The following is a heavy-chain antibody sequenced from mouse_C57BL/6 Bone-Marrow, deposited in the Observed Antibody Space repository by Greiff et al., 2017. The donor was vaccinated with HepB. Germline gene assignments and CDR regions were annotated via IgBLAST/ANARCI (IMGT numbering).Heavy chain of an antibody. Sequence: VKVVESGPGLVAPSQSLSITCTVSGFSLTSYGVHWVRQPPGKGLEWLVVIWSDGSTTYNSALKSRLSISKDNSKSQVFLKMNSLQTDDTAMYYCARHGNDYGYAMDYWGQGTSVTVSS. V-gene: IGHV2-6-1*01. CDR3: ARHGNDYGYAMDY. J-gene: IGHJ4*01. CDR2: IWSDGST. CDR1: GFSLTSYG. D-gene: IGHD2-4*01.